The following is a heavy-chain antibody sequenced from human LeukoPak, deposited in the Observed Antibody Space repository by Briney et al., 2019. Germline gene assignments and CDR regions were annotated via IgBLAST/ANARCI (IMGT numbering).Heavy chain of an antibody. Sequence: PSESLSLTCTVSGGSLSSYYWSWIRQPPGKGLEWIGHMFYSGSTKYNPSLKGRITISVDTSKNLFSLKVFSVTAADAAVYYCARHFATVTPYYYFGLDVWGQGTTVTVSS. CDR1: GGSLSSYY. J-gene: IGHJ6*02. D-gene: IGHD4-11*01. CDR3: ARHFATVTPYYYFGLDV. CDR2: MFYSGST. V-gene: IGHV4-59*08.